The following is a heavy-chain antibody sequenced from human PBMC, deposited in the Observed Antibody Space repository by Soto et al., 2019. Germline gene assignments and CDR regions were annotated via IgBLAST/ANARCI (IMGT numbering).Heavy chain of an antibody. D-gene: IGHD1-1*01. J-gene: IGHJ6*02. CDR2: IGGSGDNT. CDR1: GFTFNSYG. CDR3: AKGGTASYYYGMDV. V-gene: IGHV3-23*01. Sequence: EVQVLESGGGLVQPGGSLRLSCAASGFTFNSYGMSWVRQAPGKGLEWVSAIGGSGDNTYYADSVKGRFTISRDNPKNTLYLQMNSLRAEDTAVYYCAKGGTASYYYGMDVWGQGTPVTVSS.